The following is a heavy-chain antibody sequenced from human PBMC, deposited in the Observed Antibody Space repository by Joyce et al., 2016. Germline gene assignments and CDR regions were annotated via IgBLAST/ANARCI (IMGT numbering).Heavy chain of an antibody. Sequence: QVQLVQSGAEVKNPGASVKVSCKASGFSFSGYYIHWVRQAPGQGLEWMGWINPDRVDTSEAQKFQGRVTMTRETSISTVYLELGRLTSDDTALYYCAREYGGTFYFDYWGQVTLVTVSS. CDR3: AREYGGTFYFDY. D-gene: IGHD4-23*01. J-gene: IGHJ4*02. CDR1: GFSFSGYY. V-gene: IGHV1-2*02. CDR2: INPDRVDT.